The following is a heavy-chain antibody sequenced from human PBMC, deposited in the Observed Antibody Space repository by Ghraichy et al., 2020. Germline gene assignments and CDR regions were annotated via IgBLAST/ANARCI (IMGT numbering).Heavy chain of an antibody. CDR3: ARESHIAAADHAFDI. J-gene: IGHJ3*02. V-gene: IGHV3-30-3*01. CDR1: A. Sequence: ARHWGRQAPGKGREGVAVISYDGSNKYYADSVKGRFTISRDNSKNTLYLQMNSLRAEDTAVYYCARESHIAAADHAFDIWGQGTMVTVSS. CDR2: ISYDGSNK. D-gene: IGHD6-13*01.